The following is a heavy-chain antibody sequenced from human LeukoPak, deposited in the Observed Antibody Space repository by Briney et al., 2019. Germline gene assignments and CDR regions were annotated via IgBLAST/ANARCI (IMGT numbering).Heavy chain of an antibody. CDR3: ARDPAGEWLMSYSFDY. CDR1: GYTFTSYY. CDR2: INPSGGST. J-gene: IGHJ4*02. Sequence: ASVKVSCMASGYTFTSYYMHWVRQAPGQGLEWMGIINPSGGSTSYAQKFQGRVTMTRDTSTSTVYMELSSLRSEDTAVYYCARDPAGEWLMSYSFDYWGQGTLVTVSS. D-gene: IGHD3-3*01. V-gene: IGHV1-46*01.